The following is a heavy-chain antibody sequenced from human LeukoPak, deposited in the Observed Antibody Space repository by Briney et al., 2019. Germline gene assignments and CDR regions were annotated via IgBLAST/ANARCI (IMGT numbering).Heavy chain of an antibody. CDR2: ISGSGGST. J-gene: IGHJ4*02. CDR1: GFTFSSYA. Sequence: PGGSLRLSCAASGFTFSSYAMSWVRQAPGKGLKWVSAISGSGGSTYYADSVKGRFTISRDNSKNTLYLQMNSLRAEDTAVYYCAKDRRNYYGSGSYRPYYFDYWGQGTLVTVSS. CDR3: AKDRRNYYGSGSYRPYYFDY. V-gene: IGHV3-23*01. D-gene: IGHD3-10*01.